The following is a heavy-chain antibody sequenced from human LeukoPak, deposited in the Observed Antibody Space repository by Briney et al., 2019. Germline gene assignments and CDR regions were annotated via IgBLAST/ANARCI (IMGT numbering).Heavy chain of an antibody. CDR3: ARYDFWSGQSWGLDY. J-gene: IGHJ4*02. CDR2: ISAYNGNT. CDR1: GYTFTSYG. D-gene: IGHD3-3*01. Sequence: ASVKVSCKASGYTFTSYGISWVRQAPGQGLEWMGWISAYNGNTNYAQKLQGRVTMTTDTSTSTAYMELRSLRSDDTAVYYCARYDFWSGQSWGLDYWGQGTLVTVSS. V-gene: IGHV1-18*01.